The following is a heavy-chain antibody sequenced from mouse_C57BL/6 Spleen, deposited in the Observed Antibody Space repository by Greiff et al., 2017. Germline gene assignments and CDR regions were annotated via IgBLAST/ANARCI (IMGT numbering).Heavy chain of an antibody. D-gene: IGHD2-3*01. J-gene: IGHJ3*01. V-gene: IGHV3-6*01. CDR1: GYSITSGYY. Sequence: EVKLVESGPGLVKPSQSLSLTCSVTGYSITSGYYWNWIRQFPGNKLEWMGYISYDGSNNYNPSLKNRISITRDTSKNQFFLKLNSVTTEDTATYYCAREDRYDGYYGAYWGQGTLVTVSA. CDR3: AREDRYDGYYGAY. CDR2: ISYDGSN.